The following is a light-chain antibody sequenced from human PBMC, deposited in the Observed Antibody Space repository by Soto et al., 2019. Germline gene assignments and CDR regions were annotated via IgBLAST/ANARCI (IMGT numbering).Light chain of an antibody. J-gene: IGKJ5*01. CDR3: QQYGSSPLT. CDR2: GAS. Sequence: EIVLTQSPGTLSLSPGERATLSCRASQSVSSSYLAWYQQKPGQAPRLLIYGASSRATGIPDRFSGSGSGTDFTITISRLEPEDVAVYYCQQYGSSPLTFGQGTRLEIK. CDR1: QSVSSSY. V-gene: IGKV3-20*01.